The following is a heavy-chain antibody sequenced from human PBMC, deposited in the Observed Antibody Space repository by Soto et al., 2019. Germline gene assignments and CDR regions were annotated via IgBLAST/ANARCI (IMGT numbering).Heavy chain of an antibody. V-gene: IGHV3-23*01. Sequence: GGSLRLSCAASGFTFSNYALTWVRQAPGKGLEWVSTISGSGGSTYYADSVKGRFTISRDDSKNTLYLQMNSLRAEDTAIYYCARDLAVETAPYYFDYWGQGTRVTVSS. CDR3: ARDLAVETAPYYFDY. D-gene: IGHD3-3*02. J-gene: IGHJ4*02. CDR1: GFTFSNYA. CDR2: ISGSGGST.